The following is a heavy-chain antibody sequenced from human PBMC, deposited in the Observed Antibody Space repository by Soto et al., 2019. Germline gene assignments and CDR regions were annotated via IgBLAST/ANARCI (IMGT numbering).Heavy chain of an antibody. D-gene: IGHD3-16*02. V-gene: IGHV3-15*07. J-gene: IGHJ4*02. CDR1: SVSNAW. Sequence: SVSNAWMNWVRPAPGKGLEWVGRIKSKTDGGTTDYAAPVKGRFTISRDDSKNTLYLQMNSLKTEDTAVYYCTTVTPAYYDYVWGSYRYTASDYWGQGTLVTVSS. CDR2: IKSKTDGGTT. CDR3: TTVTPAYYDYVWGSYRYTASDY.